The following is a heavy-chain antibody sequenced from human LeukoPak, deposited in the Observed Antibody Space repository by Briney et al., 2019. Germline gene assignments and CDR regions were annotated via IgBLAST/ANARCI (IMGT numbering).Heavy chain of an antibody. Sequence: SETLSLTCTVSGGSISSYCWSWIRQPAGKGLEWIGRIYTSGSTNYNPSLKSRVTMSVDTSKNQFSLKLSSVTAADTAVYYCARDRKDYYGSGPRGWLDPWGQGTLVTVSS. CDR1: GGSISSYC. V-gene: IGHV4-4*07. CDR2: IYTSGST. D-gene: IGHD3-10*01. J-gene: IGHJ5*02. CDR3: ARDRKDYYGSGPRGWLDP.